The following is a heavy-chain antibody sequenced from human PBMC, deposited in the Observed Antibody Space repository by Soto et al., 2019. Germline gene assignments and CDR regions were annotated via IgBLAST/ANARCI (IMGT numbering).Heavy chain of an antibody. CDR3: ARSATVTHWFDP. J-gene: IGHJ5*02. D-gene: IGHD4-17*01. CDR2: IIPIFGTA. V-gene: IGHV1-69*13. CDR1: GGTFSSYA. Sequence: GASVKVSCKASGGTFSSYATSWVRQAPGQGLEWMGGIIPIFGTANYAQKFQGRVTITADESTSTAYMELSSLRSEDTAVYYCARSATVTHWFDPWGQGTRVTVSS.